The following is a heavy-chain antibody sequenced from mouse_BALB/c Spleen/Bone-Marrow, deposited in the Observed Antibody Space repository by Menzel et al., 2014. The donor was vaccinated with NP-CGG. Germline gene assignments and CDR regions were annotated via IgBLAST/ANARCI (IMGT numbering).Heavy chain of an antibody. CDR1: GFNIKDTY. D-gene: IGHD1-1*01. CDR3: ASYYYGSSRFAY. V-gene: IGHV14-3*02. Sequence: VQLQQSGAELVKPGASVKLSCTASGFNIKDTYMHWVKQRPEQGLEWIGRIDPANGNTKYDPKFQGKATITADTSSNTAYLQLSSLTSEDTAVYCCASYYYGSSRFAYWGQGTLVTVSA. CDR2: IDPANGNT. J-gene: IGHJ3*01.